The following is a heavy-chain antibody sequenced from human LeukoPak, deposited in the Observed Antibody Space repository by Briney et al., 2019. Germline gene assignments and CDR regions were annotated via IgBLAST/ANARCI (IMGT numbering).Heavy chain of an antibody. CDR1: GFTFSTNA. CDR2: ISYDGNSD. CDR3: ARDGANDLFKGGAYFLD. Sequence: SLRLSCVASGFTFSTNAMHWGSQTPGKGLEWMAVISYDGNSDTYADPVEGRFTVARDNSRNILYLQMNSLRNDDTAMYYCARDGANDLFKGGAYFLDWGQGAVVCVS. D-gene: IGHD4/OR15-4a*01. J-gene: IGHJ1*01. V-gene: IGHV3-30*04.